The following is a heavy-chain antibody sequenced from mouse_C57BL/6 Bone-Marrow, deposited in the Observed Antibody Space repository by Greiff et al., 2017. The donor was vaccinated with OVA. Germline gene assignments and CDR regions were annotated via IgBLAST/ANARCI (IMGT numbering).Heavy chain of an antibody. CDR2: IDPETGGT. Sequence: SGAELVRPGASVTLSCKASGYTFTDFEMHWVKQTPVHGLEWIGAIDPETGGTAYNQKFKGKAILTADKSSSTAYMELRSLTSEDSAVYYCTTRDGYYFDYWGQGTTLTVSS. V-gene: IGHV1-15*01. J-gene: IGHJ2*01. CDR3: TTRDGYYFDY. D-gene: IGHD2-3*01. CDR1: GYTFTDFE.